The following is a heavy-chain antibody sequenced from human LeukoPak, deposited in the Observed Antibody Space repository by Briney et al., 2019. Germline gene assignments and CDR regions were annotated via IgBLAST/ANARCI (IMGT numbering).Heavy chain of an antibody. CDR1: GYTFTSYG. Sequence: ASVKVSCKASGYTFTSYGISWVRQAPGQGLEWMGWISAYNGNTNYAQKLQGRVTMTTDTSTSTAYMELRSLRSDDTAVYYCAGPLNRTGKGYYYYYYMDVRGKGTTVTVSS. CDR3: AGPLNRTGKGYYYYYYMDV. J-gene: IGHJ6*03. D-gene: IGHD3-10*01. CDR2: ISAYNGNT. V-gene: IGHV1-18*01.